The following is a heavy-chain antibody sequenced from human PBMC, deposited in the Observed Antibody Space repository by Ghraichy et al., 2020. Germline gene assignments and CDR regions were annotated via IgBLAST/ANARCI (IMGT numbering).Heavy chain of an antibody. CDR2: IKSKTDGGTT. D-gene: IGHD3-10*01. CDR3: TTDLIWFGELFLNY. V-gene: IGHV3-15*07. CDR1: GFTFSNAW. Sequence: GGSLRLSCAASGFTFSNAWMNWVRQAPGNGLEWVGRIKSKTDGGTTDYAAPVKGRFTISRDDSKNTLYLQMNSLKTEDTAVYYCTTDLIWFGELFLNYWGQGTLVTVSS. J-gene: IGHJ4*02.